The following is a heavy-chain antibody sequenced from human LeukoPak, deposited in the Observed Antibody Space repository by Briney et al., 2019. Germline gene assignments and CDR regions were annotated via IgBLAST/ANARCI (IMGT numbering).Heavy chain of an antibody. Sequence: QPGGSLRLSCAASGFTFSSYAMSWVRQAPGKGLEWVALIGHDGADKYYADSVKGRFLISRDNSKNMLFLQMNSLIIEDTAVYYCARNSDYYDYSPQSVWGQGTLVTVS. V-gene: IGHV3-30*04. CDR3: ARNSDYYDYSPQSV. CDR2: IGHDGADK. CDR1: GFTFSSYA. D-gene: IGHD3-22*01. J-gene: IGHJ4*02.